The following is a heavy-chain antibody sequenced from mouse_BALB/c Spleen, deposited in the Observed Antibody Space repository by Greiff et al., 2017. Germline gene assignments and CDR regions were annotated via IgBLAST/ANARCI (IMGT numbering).Heavy chain of an antibody. V-gene: IGHV5-6-5*01. CDR2: ISSGGST. CDR1: GFTFSSYA. Sequence: DVMLVESGGGLVKPGGSLKLSCAASGFTFSSYAMSWVRQTPEKRLEWVASISSGGSTYYPDSVKGRFTISRDNARNILYLQMSSLRSEDTAMYYCATEAPGFAYWGQGTLVTVSA. J-gene: IGHJ3*01. CDR3: ATEAPGFAY.